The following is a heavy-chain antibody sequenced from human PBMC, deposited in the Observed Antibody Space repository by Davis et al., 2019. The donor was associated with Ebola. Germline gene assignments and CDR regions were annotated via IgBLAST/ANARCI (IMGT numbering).Heavy chain of an antibody. CDR3: ARDLWELFYGMDV. V-gene: IGHV4-59*01. CDR1: GGSMSGFY. CDR2: IYYSGST. J-gene: IGHJ6*04. D-gene: IGHD1-26*01. Sequence: SQTLSLTCAVSGGSMSGFYWSWIRQPPGKGLEWIGYIYYSGSTNYNPSLKSRVTISVDTSKNQFSLKLSSVTAADTAVYYCARDLWELFYGMDVWGKGTTVTVSS.